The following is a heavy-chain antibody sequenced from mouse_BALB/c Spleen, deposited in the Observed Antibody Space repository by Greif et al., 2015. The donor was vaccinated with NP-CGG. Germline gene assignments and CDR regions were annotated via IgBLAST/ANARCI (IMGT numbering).Heavy chain of an antibody. CDR1: GYTFTSYW. Sequence: QVQLQQSGAELVKPGASVKLSCKTSGYTFTSYWIQWVKQGPGQGLGWIGEIFPGTGTTYYNEKFKGKATLTIDTSSSTAYMQHSSLKSQDSAVYYCARGGLLLQSSCYTMDHGGEEDSVTVSA. CDR2: IFPGTGTT. CDR3: ARGGLLLQSSCYTMDH. J-gene: IGHJ4*01. V-gene: IGHV1S132*01. D-gene: IGHD1-1*01.